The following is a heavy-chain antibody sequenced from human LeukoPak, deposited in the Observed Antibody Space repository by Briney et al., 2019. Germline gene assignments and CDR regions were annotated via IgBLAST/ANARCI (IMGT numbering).Heavy chain of an antibody. CDR2: INPNSGGT. D-gene: IGHD1-1*01. V-gene: IGHV1-2*02. Sequence: GASVKVSCKASGYTFTGYYMHWVRQAPGQGLEWMGWINPNSGGTNYAQKFQGRVTMTRHTSINTAYMELSSLTSDDTAVYYCARDNWIGGERLPFDYWGQGTLVTVSS. CDR1: GYTFTGYY. CDR3: ARDNWIGGERLPFDY. J-gene: IGHJ4*02.